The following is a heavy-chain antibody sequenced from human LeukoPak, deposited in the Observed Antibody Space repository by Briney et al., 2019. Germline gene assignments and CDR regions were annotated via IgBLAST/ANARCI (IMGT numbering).Heavy chain of an antibody. J-gene: IGHJ4*02. Sequence: GGSLRLSCAASGFTFSSYGMNWVCQAPGKGLEWLSYLSNTGNIHYAQSVKGRFTISRDNAKSSLYLHMDGLRAEDTAVYYCARRGDSPMIGDHWGQGILVTVAS. CDR1: GFTFSSYG. D-gene: IGHD3-10*02. CDR3: ARRGDSPMIGDH. CDR2: LSNTGNI. V-gene: IGHV3-48*01.